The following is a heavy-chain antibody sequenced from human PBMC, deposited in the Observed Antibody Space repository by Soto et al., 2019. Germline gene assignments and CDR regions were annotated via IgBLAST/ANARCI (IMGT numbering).Heavy chain of an antibody. J-gene: IGHJ4*02. V-gene: IGHV1-18*01. CDR1: GYTFTSYG. CDR3: ATRSAGFDY. CDR2: ISTYKGNT. Sequence: QVQLVQSGPEVKKPGASVKVSCKTSGYTFTSYGISWVRQAPGQGLEWMGWISTYKGNTNYAQQFQGRVTMTTDTSTTTAYMELRSVTSDDTAVYYCATRSAGFDYWGQGTLVSVSS.